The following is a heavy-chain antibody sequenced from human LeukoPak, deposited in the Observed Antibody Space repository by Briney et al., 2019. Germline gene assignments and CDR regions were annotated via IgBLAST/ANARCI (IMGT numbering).Heavy chain of an antibody. CDR1: GFTFSSYA. D-gene: IGHD5-24*01. J-gene: IGHJ4*02. CDR3: ARMLGSRGFDY. CDR2: IRYDGSNK. Sequence: PGGSLRLSCAASGFTFSSYAMSWVRQAPGKGLEWVAFIRYDGSNKYYADSVKGRFTISRDNSKNSLYLQMNSLRAEDTAVYYCARMLGSRGFDYWGQGTLVTVSS. V-gene: IGHV3-30*02.